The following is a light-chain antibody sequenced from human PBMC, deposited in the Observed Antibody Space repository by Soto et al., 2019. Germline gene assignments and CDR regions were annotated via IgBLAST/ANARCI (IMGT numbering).Light chain of an antibody. CDR2: DDR. V-gene: IGLV3-21*02. J-gene: IGLJ3*02. CDR3: QVWISDHLV. CDR1: NIGSRS. Sequence: ELTQPPSVSVAPGQTARITCGGDNIGSRSVHWYQQKPGQAPVLVVYDDRDRPSGIPDRFSGSNSGNTATLTISRVEAGDEADFYCQVWISDHLVFGGGTKVTVL.